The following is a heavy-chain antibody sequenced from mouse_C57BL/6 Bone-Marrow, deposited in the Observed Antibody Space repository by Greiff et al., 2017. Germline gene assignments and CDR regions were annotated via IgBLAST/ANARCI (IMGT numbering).Heavy chain of an antibody. D-gene: IGHD2-2*01. V-gene: IGHV14-2*01. CDR2: IDPEDGET. CDR1: GFNIKDYY. Sequence: EVKLMESGAELVKPGASVKLSCTASGFNIKDYYMHWVKQRTEQGLEWIGRIDPEDGETKYAPEFQGKATITADTSSNTAYLQLSSLTSEENAVYYCARGIYYGYVFAYWGQGTLVTVSA. CDR3: ARGIYYGYVFAY. J-gene: IGHJ3*01.